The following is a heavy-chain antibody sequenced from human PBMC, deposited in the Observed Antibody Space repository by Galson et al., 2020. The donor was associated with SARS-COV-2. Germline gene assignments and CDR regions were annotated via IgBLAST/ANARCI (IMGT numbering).Heavy chain of an antibody. D-gene: IGHD3-22*01. J-gene: IGHJ4*02. CDR2: IYGNDEK. Sequence: KMSGPTLVKPTQTLTLTCTFSGFSLTSGVGVGWIRQSPGQALEWLALIYGNDEKRYSPALKSRLTITRDTSKNQVVLTMTNMDPVDTATFYCAHSGNSGFLPLDYWGQGILVTVSS. CDR1: GFSLTSGVG. CDR3: AHSGNSGFLPLDY. V-gene: IGHV2-5*01.